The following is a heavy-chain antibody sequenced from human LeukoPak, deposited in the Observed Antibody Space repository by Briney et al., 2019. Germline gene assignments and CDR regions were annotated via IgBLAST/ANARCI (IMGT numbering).Heavy chain of an antibody. J-gene: IGHJ4*02. CDR3: AQGVVGVTPPNSLDY. D-gene: IGHD1-26*01. CDR2: ISGGGVST. V-gene: IGHV3-23*01. CDR1: GVTFSTYA. Sequence: GGSLRLSCAASGVTFSTYAMSWVRQTPGKGLEWVSAISGGGVSTFYADSVTGRFTICSDNSKNPLFLQMNSLRADDPAVYYCAQGVVGVTPPNSLDYWGQGTLVTVSS.